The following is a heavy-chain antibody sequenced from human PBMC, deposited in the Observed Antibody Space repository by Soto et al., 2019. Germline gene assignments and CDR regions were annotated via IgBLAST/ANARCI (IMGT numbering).Heavy chain of an antibody. CDR3: ARGYCSGGSCYTFDWFDP. CDR2: ISAYNGNT. Sequence: ASVKVSCKASGYTFTSYGTSWVRQAPGQGLEWMGWISAYNGNTNYAQKLQGRVTMTTDTSTSTAYMELRSLRSDDTAVYYCARGYCSGGSCYTFDWFDPWGQGTLVTVSS. D-gene: IGHD2-15*01. CDR1: GYTFTSYG. V-gene: IGHV1-18*01. J-gene: IGHJ5*02.